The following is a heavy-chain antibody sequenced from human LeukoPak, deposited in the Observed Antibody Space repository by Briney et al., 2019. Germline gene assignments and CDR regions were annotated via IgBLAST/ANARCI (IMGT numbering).Heavy chain of an antibody. CDR1: GGSFSGYY. V-gene: IGHV4-34*01. D-gene: IGHD5-24*01. CDR3: ARGVGRWLQFCWFDP. CDR2: INHSGST. J-gene: IGHJ5*02. Sequence: SETLSLTRAVHGGSFSGYYWSWIRQPPGKGLVWIGEINHSGSTNYNPSLKSRVTISVDTSKNQFSLKLSSVTAADTAVYYCARGVGRWLQFCWFDPWGQGTLVTVSS.